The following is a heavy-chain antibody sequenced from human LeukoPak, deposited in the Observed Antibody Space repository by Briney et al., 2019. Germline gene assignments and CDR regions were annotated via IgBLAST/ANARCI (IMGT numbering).Heavy chain of an antibody. V-gene: IGHV4-59*01. J-gene: IGHJ6*02. Sequence: NASETLSLTCTVSAVSISSYYWSWIRQPPGKGLEWIGYISYSGSTNYNPSLKSRVTISVDTSKNQFSLKLSSVTAADTTVYYCARVGGSGSYHYGMDVWGQGTTVTVSS. CDR2: ISYSGST. D-gene: IGHD3-10*01. CDR1: AVSISSYY. CDR3: ARVGGSGSYHYGMDV.